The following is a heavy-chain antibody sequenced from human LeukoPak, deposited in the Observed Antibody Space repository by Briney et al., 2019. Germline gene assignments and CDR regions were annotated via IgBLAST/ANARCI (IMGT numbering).Heavy chain of an antibody. D-gene: IGHD6-13*01. CDR3: ARESSSWSSYYYYYMDV. J-gene: IGHJ6*03. V-gene: IGHV4-34*01. Sequence: SETLSLTCAVYGGSFSGYYWSWTRQPPGKGLEWIGEINHSGSTNYNPSLKSRVTISVDTSKNQFSLKLSSVTAADTAVYYCARESSSWSSYYYYYMDVWGKGTTVTVSS. CDR2: INHSGST. CDR1: GGSFSGYY.